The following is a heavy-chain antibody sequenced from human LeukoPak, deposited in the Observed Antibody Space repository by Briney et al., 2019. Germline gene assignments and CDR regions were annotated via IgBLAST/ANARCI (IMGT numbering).Heavy chain of an antibody. CDR1: GYTFTGYY. V-gene: IGHV1-2*02. J-gene: IGHJ4*02. D-gene: IGHD5-12*01. CDR2: INPNSGGT. CDR3: ARAPDIVATIESDY. Sequence: ASVKVSCKASGYTFTGYYMHWVRQAPGQGVEWMGWINPNSGGTNYAQKFQGRVTMTRDTSISTAYMELSRLRSDDTAVYYCARAPDIVATIESDYWGQGTLVTVSS.